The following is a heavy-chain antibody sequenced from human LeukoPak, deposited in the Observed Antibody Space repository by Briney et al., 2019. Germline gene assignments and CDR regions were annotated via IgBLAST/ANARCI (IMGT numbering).Heavy chain of an antibody. V-gene: IGHV3-43D*03. CDR1: GFTFDDYA. D-gene: IGHD1-26*01. CDR3: VAGATTAHFDY. J-gene: IGHJ4*02. CDR2: ISWDGGST. Sequence: GGSLRLSCAASGFTFDDYAMHWVCQAPGKGLEWVSLISWDGGSTYYADSVKGRFTISRDNSKNSLYLQMNSLRAEDTALYYCVAGATTAHFDYWGQGTLVTVSS.